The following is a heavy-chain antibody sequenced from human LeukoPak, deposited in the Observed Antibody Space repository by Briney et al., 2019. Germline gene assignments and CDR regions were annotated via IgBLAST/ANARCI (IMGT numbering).Heavy chain of an antibody. Sequence: GGSLRLSCAASGFTFDDYAMHWVRQAPGKGLEWVSGISWNSGSIGYADSVKGRFTISRDNAKNSLYLQMNSLRAEDTALYYCAKDNMVRGVILENWFDPWGQGTLVTVSS. D-gene: IGHD3-10*01. CDR2: ISWNSGSI. CDR3: AKDNMVRGVILENWFDP. CDR1: GFTFDDYA. J-gene: IGHJ5*02. V-gene: IGHV3-9*01.